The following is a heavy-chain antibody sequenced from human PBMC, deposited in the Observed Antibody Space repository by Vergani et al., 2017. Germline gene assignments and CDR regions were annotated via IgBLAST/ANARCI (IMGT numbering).Heavy chain of an antibody. Sequence: QVQLVESEGGVVQPGRSLTLSCVASGFTFSSYGMHWVRQAPGKGLEWVAVIWYDGSNKYYGDSVKGRFTISRDNSKNTLYLQMNSLRVEYTAVYYCSRWGNEKRLDSWGQGTLVTVSS. CDR2: IWYDGSNK. V-gene: IGHV3-33*01. D-gene: IGHD1-1*01. CDR1: GFTFSSYG. CDR3: SRWGNEKRLDS. J-gene: IGHJ5*01.